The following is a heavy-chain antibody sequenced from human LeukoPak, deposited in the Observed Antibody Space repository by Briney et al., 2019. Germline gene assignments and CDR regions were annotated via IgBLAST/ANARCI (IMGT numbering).Heavy chain of an antibody. CDR1: GFTFSRYG. CDR3: AKDRYSGYDCFDY. CDR2: ISYDGGNK. D-gene: IGHD5-12*01. Sequence: GGSLRLSCAASGFTFSRYGMHRVRQAPGKGLDWVAVISYDGGNKYYGDCAKGRFAISRDNSKNTLYLQMNSLRAEDTAVYYCAKDRYSGYDCFDYWGQGTLVTVSS. J-gene: IGHJ4*02. V-gene: IGHV3-30*18.